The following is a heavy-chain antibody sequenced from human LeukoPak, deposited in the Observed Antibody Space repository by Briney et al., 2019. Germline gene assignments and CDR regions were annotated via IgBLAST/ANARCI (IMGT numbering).Heavy chain of an antibody. CDR1: GFTFSSYA. CDR2: ISGSGGST. D-gene: IGHD6-19*01. CDR3: AKCYSSGCPGNY. V-gene: IGHV3-23*01. J-gene: IGHJ4*02. Sequence: GGSLRLSCAASGFTFSSYAMSWVRQAPGRGLEWVSAISGSGGSTYYADSVKGRFTISRDNSKNTLYLRMNSLRAEDTAVYYCAKCYSSGCPGNYWGQGTLVTVSS.